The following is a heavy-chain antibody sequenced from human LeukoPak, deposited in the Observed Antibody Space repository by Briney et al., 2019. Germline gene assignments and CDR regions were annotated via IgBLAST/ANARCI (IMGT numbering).Heavy chain of an antibody. J-gene: IGHJ3*02. V-gene: IGHV3-21*01. CDR2: ISSSSSYI. Sequence: PGGSLRLSCAASGFTFSSYSMNWVRQAPGKGLEWVSSISSSSSYIYYADSVKGRFPISRDDAKNSLYLQMNSLRAEDTAVYYCASTPPPVYVWGSYRLDAFDIWGQGTMVTVSS. D-gene: IGHD3-16*02. CDR1: GFTFSSYS. CDR3: ASTPPPVYVWGSYRLDAFDI.